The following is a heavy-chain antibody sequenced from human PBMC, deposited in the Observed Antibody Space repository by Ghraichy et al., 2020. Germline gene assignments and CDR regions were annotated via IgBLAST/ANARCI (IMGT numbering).Heavy chain of an antibody. J-gene: IGHJ4*02. CDR1: GGSINTYY. D-gene: IGHD3-22*01. CDR2: INSDGST. CDR3: ARHRCGGYACYPHWNFDH. V-gene: IGHV4-59*08. Sequence: ESLNISCTVSGGSINTYYWSWIRQSPGKGLEWIGYINSDGSTKSNPSVKSRVTMSLDTSKSQISLKINSVAAADTAVYYCARHRCGGYACYPHWNFDHWGQGTLVTVSS.